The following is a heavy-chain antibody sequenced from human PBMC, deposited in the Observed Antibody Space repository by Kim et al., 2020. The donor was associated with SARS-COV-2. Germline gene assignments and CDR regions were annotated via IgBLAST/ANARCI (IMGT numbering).Heavy chain of an antibody. D-gene: IGHD5-18*01. CDR2: LSGSGLST. V-gene: IGHV3-23*01. Sequence: GGSLRLSCEASGFTFNNYAMAWVRQAPGKGLEWVSHLSGSGLSTNYADSVKGRFTISRDNSQNTVHLHMDSLRAEDTALYYCAKVSYGDYVYHWGQGILV. CDR1: GFTFNNYA. J-gene: IGHJ4*02. CDR3: AKVSYGDYVYH.